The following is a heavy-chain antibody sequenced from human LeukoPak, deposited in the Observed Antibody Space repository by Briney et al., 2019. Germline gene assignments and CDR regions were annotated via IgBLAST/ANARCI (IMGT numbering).Heavy chain of an antibody. J-gene: IGHJ6*03. CDR2: ISSWNDYI. Sequence: PGGSLRLSCAASGFTFSSYSMNWVRQAPGKGLEWVSSISSWNDYIYYADSVKGRFAISRDNAKNSLYLQMNSLRAEDTAVYYCARVPPYSSGWYSYYYYMDVWGKGTTVTVSS. CDR3: ARVPPYSSGWYSYYYYMDV. CDR1: GFTFSSYS. V-gene: IGHV3-21*04. D-gene: IGHD6-19*01.